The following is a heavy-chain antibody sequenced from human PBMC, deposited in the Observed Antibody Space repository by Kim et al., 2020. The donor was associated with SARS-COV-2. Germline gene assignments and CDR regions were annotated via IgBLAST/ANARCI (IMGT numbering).Heavy chain of an antibody. CDR2: IYSGGST. CDR3: AGTSGAPSVVVAASDAFDI. V-gene: IGHV3-53*01. CDR1: GFTVSSNY. Sequence: GGSLRLSCAASGFTVSSNYMSWVRQAPGKGLEWVSVIYSGGSTYYADSVKGRFTISRDNSKNTLYLQMNSLRAEDTAVYYCAGTSGAPSVVVAASDAFDIWGQGTMVTVSS. J-gene: IGHJ3*02. D-gene: IGHD2-15*01.